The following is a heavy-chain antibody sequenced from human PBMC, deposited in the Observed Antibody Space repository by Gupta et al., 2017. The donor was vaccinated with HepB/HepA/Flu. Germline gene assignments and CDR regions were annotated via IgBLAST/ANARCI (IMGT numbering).Heavy chain of an antibody. V-gene: IGHV5-51*01. CDR2: IYPGDSDT. J-gene: IGHJ3*02. D-gene: IGHD1-26*01. CDR1: GYSFTSDW. CDR3: ARMKVGATQTDAFDI. Sequence: EVKLVQSGAEVRKPGGALEIYCEGSGYSFTSDWIGWGRQMPGKGLEWMGIIYPGDSDTRYSPSFQGQGTISADKSISTAYLQWSSLKASDTAMYYCARMKVGATQTDAFDIWGQGTMVTVSS.